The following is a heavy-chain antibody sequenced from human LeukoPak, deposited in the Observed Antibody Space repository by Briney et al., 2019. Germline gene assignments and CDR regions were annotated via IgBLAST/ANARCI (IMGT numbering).Heavy chain of an antibody. CDR1: GFTFSSYW. V-gene: IGHV3-7*01. CDR2: IKQDGGET. J-gene: IGHJ4*02. Sequence: PGGSLRLSCVASGFTFSSYWMSWVRQAPGKGLEWVASIKQDGGETFYVDSVKGRFTISRDNAKDALYLQMNSLRAGDTAVYHCAREDHSKYEYWGQGTLVTVSS. CDR3: AREDHSKYEY. D-gene: IGHD4-11*01.